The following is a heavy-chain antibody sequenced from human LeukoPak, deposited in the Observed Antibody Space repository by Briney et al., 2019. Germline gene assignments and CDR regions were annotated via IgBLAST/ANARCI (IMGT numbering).Heavy chain of an antibody. CDR3: AKDGYSSPGGYFDY. V-gene: IGHV3-30*02. D-gene: IGHD5-18*01. J-gene: IGHJ4*02. Sequence: GGSLRLSCAASGFTFSSYAMHWVRQAAGKGLDWVAFIVHDGSQQDYADSVRGRFTISRDNSKNTLYLQMNSLRAEDTAVYYCAKDGYSSPGGYFDYWGQGTLVTVSS. CDR1: GFTFSSYA. CDR2: IVHDGSQQ.